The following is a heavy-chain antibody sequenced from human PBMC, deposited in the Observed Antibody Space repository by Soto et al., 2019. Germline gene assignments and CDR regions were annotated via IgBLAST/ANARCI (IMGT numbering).Heavy chain of an antibody. Sequence: GGSLRLSCAASGFTFSSYAMSWVRRAPGKGLEWVSAISGNGGTTYYADSVKGRFTISRDTFKNTLYMQMNSLRAEDTAVYYCAKNGGYDYYDSTGIDYWGQGTLVTVS. CDR2: ISGNGGTT. V-gene: IGHV3-23*01. J-gene: IGHJ4*02. CDR3: AKNGGYDYYDSTGIDY. D-gene: IGHD3-22*01. CDR1: GFTFSSYA.